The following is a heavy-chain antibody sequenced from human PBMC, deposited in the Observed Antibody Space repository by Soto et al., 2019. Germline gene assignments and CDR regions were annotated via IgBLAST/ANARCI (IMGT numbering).Heavy chain of an antibody. CDR2: INSDNGNT. J-gene: IGHJ4*02. CDR1: GYTFTSYA. V-gene: IGHV1-3*01. Sequence: ASVKVSCKASGYTFTSYAIHWVRQAPGQSLEWMGWINSDNGNTKYLQKFQGRVTITRDKSASTAYMELSSLRSEDTAVYYCARDWVKFDYWGQGTPVTVSS. CDR3: ARDWVKFDY. D-gene: IGHD3-16*01.